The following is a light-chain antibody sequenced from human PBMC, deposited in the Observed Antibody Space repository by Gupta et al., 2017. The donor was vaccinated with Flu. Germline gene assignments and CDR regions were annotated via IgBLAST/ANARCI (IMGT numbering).Light chain of an antibody. V-gene: IGKV4-1*01. CDR3: QQCDSAPLT. CDR1: QSVLTNSNNKNY. CDR2: WAS. Sequence: DILCTHTLDTLAVCLGERATITCKSSQSVLTNSNNKNYLVWYQHKPGQSPKLLISWASTRESGVPDRISGSGSGTEFTLTIDSLQAEDVAVYYCQQCDSAPLTFGGGTKVEVK. J-gene: IGKJ4*01.